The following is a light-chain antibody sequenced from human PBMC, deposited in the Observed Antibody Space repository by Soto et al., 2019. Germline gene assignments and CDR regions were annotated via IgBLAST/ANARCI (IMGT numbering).Light chain of an antibody. CDR3: SSYTSSSTLYV. V-gene: IGLV2-14*01. CDR1: SSDVGGYNY. J-gene: IGLJ1*01. Sequence: QSVLTQPASVSWSPGQSITISCTGTSSDVGGYNYVPWYQQHPGKAPKLMIYDVSNRPSGVSNRFSGSKSGNTASLTISGLQAEDEADYYCSSYTSSSTLYVFGTGTKVTVL. CDR2: DVS.